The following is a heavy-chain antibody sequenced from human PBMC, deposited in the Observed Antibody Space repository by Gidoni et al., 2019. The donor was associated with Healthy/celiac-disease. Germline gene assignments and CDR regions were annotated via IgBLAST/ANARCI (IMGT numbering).Heavy chain of an antibody. V-gene: IGHV4-34*01. CDR3: ARGSPLLRVLEWVKGIDY. Sequence: QVQLQQWGAGLLKPSETLSLTCAVYGGSFSGYYWSWIRQPPGQGLAWNGEINHSGSTNYNPSLKSRVTISVDTSKNQFSLKQSSVTAADTAVYYCARGSPLLRVLEWVKGIDYWGQGTLVTVSS. J-gene: IGHJ4*02. D-gene: IGHD3-3*01. CDR2: INHSGST. CDR1: GGSFSGYY.